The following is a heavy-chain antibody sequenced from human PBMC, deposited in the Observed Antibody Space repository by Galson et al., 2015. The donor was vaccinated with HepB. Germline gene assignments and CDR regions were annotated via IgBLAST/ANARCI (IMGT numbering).Heavy chain of an antibody. CDR2: INAGNGNT. Sequence: SVKVSCKASGYTFTSYAMHWVRQAPGQRLEWMGWINAGNGNTKYSQKFQGRVTITRDTSASTAYMELSSLRSEDTAVYYCARDPSGSLPYYFDYWGQGTLVTVSS. V-gene: IGHV1-3*01. D-gene: IGHD1-26*01. CDR3: ARDPSGSLPYYFDY. J-gene: IGHJ4*02. CDR1: GYTFTSYA.